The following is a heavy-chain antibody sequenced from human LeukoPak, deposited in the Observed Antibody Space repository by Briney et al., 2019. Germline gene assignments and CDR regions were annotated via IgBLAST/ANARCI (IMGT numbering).Heavy chain of an antibody. CDR2: IYSGGST. V-gene: IGHV3-53*04. J-gene: IGHJ3*02. Sequence: GGSLRLSRAASGFTVSSNYMSWVRQAPGKGLEWVSVIYSGGSTYYADSVKGRFTISRHNSKNTLYLQMNSLRAEDTAVYYCARAMVSGAFDIWGQGTMVTVSS. D-gene: IGHD2-8*01. CDR3: ARAMVSGAFDI. CDR1: GFTVSSNY.